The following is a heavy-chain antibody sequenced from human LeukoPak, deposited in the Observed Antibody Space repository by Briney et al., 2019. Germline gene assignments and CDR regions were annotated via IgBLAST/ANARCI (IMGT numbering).Heavy chain of an antibody. CDR3: ARGEAPPNGPHNPNWFDP. Sequence: SQTLSLTCAISGDSVSSNSAAWNWIRQSPSRGLEWLGRTYYRSKWYNDYAVSVKSRITINPDTSKNQFSLQLNSVTPEDTAVYYCARGEAPPNGPHNPNWFDPWGQGTLVTVSS. CDR1: GDSVSSNSAA. V-gene: IGHV6-1*01. J-gene: IGHJ5*02. CDR2: TYYRSKWYN. D-gene: IGHD1-14*01.